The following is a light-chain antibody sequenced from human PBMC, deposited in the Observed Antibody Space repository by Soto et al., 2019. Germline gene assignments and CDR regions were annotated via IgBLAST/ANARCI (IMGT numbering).Light chain of an antibody. CDR3: ATGDESRSVYV. J-gene: IGLJ1*01. CDR1: NSNIGNNE. Sequence: QAVLTQPPSVSEAPRQRVTISCSGSNSNIGNNEVSWYQQLPGKAPKLLIFYNDLLPSGVSDRFSGSKSGTSASLAISGLQSEDEADYYCATGDESRSVYVFETGTKVTVL. CDR2: YND. V-gene: IGLV1-36*01.